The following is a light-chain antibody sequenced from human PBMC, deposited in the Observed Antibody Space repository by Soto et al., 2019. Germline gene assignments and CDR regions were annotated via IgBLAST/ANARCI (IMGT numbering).Light chain of an antibody. J-gene: IGLJ2*01. V-gene: IGLV2-14*01. CDR1: SSDVVSYNS. CDR2: EVS. Sequence: QSALTQPASVSGSPGQSITISCTGTSSDVVSYNSVSWYQQHPGKAPKLIIYEVSDRPSGVSNRFSGSKSGNTASLTISGLQAEDEADYYCSSYRSSTVLDVVFGGGTKLTVL. CDR3: SSYRSSTVLDVV.